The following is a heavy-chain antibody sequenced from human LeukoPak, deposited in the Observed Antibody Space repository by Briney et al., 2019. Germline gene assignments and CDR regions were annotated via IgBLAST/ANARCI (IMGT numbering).Heavy chain of an antibody. J-gene: IGHJ6*03. CDR2: IIPIFGTA. V-gene: IGHV1-69*05. CDR3: ARAALGMGYYYYYMDV. Sequence: SVKVSCKASGGTFSSYAISWVRQAPGQGLELMGGIIPIFGTANYAQKFQGRVTITTDESTSTAYMELSSLRSEDTAVYYCARAALGMGYYYYYMDVWGKGTTVTVSS. D-gene: IGHD7-27*01. CDR1: GGTFSSYA.